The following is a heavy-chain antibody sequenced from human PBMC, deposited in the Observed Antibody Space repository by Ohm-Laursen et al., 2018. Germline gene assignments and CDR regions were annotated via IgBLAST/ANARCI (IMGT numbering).Heavy chain of an antibody. V-gene: IGHV4-39*01. CDR1: DGSINSNDYY. Sequence: SDTLSLTCTVSDGSINSNDYYWGWIRQAPGKGLEWLGSVHYRGATYYNPPLTSRATISVDTAKNQFFLKLRSATAADTAVYYCARVSQGYSYGYADYWGQGTLVTVSS. J-gene: IGHJ4*02. D-gene: IGHD5-18*01. CDR3: ARVSQGYSYGYADY. CDR2: VHYRGAT.